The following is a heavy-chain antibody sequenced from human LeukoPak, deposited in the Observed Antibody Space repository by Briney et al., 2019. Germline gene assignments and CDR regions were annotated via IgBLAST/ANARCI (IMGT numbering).Heavy chain of an antibody. Sequence: PSESLSLTFTVAGGSISSYYWSWIRQAASEGLQWIVRIYTSGSTDYNSSLKARLTMSVDTAKNKFSLKLSSVTAAATAMYYCARGGSSWQSFDYWGQGTLVTVSS. CDR3: ARGGSSWQSFDY. CDR1: GGSISSYY. CDR2: IYTSGST. J-gene: IGHJ4*02. D-gene: IGHD6-13*01. V-gene: IGHV4-4*07.